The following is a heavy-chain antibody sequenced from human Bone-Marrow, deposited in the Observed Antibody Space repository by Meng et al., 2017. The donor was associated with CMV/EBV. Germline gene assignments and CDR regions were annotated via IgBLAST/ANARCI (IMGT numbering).Heavy chain of an antibody. CDR2: MNPNSGNT. CDR1: GYTFTSYD. CDR3: ARVVPAATLIYYYYGKDV. D-gene: IGHD2-2*01. J-gene: IGHJ6*02. V-gene: IGHV1-8*03. Sequence: ASVKVSCKASGYTFTSYDINWVRQATGQGLEWMGWMNPNSGNTGYAQKFQGRVTITRNTSISTAYMELSSLRSEDTAVYYCARVVPAATLIYYYYGKDVWGQGTTVTVSS.